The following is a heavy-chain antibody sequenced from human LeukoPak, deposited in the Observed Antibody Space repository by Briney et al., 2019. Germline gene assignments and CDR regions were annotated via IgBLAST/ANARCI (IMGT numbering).Heavy chain of an antibody. D-gene: IGHD3-22*01. CDR2: ISGSGGRT. J-gene: IGHJ4*02. Sequence: PGGSLRLSCAASGFTFSSYAMSWVRQAPGKGLEWVSAISGSGGRTYYADSVKGRFTISRDNSKNTLYLQMNSLRAEDTAVYYCAKPQAGYDSSGYYPYYFDYWGQGTPVTVSS. CDR3: AKPQAGYDSSGYYPYYFDY. CDR1: GFTFSSYA. V-gene: IGHV3-23*01.